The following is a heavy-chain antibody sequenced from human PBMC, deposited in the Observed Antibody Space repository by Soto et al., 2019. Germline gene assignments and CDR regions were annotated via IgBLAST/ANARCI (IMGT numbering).Heavy chain of an antibody. CDR3: ARARGFIEAASVSWFDP. D-gene: IGHD6-13*01. CDR1: GGTFSSYA. J-gene: IGHJ5*02. CDR2: IIPIFGTA. V-gene: IGHV1-69*01. Sequence: QVQLVQSGAEVKKPGSSVKVSCKASGGTFSSYAISWVRQAPGQGLEWMGGIIPIFGTANYAQKFQGRVTITAEEGTSTAYMVLSSLRSEDTAVYYCARARGFIEAASVSWFDPWGQGTLVTVSS.